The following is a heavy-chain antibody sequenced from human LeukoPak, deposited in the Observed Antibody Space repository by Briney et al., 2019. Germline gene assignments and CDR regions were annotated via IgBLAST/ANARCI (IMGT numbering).Heavy chain of an antibody. CDR2: IKQDGSEK. Sequence: GGSLRLSCAASGFTFSSYWMSWVRQAPGKGLEWVANIKQDGSEKYYVDSVKGRFTIPRDNAKNSLYLQMNSLRAEDTAVYYCARGGSYSSSWGDAFDIWGQGTMVTVSS. J-gene: IGHJ3*02. V-gene: IGHV3-7*01. CDR3: ARGGSYSSSWGDAFDI. CDR1: GFTFSSYW. D-gene: IGHD6-13*01.